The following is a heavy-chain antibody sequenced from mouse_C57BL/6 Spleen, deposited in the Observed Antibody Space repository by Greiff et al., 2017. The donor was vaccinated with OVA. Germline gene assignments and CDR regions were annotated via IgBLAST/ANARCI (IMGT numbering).Heavy chain of an antibody. J-gene: IGHJ3*01. CDR3: ARSGTGAWFAY. CDR2: INPGSGGT. CDR1: GYAFTNYL. V-gene: IGHV1-54*01. D-gene: IGHD4-1*01. Sequence: QVQLQQSGAELVRPGTSVKVSCKASGYAFTNYLIEWVKQRPGQGLEWIGVINPGSGGTNYNEKFKGKATLTADKSSSTAYMQLSSLTSEDSAVYFCARSGTGAWFAYWGQGTLVTVSA.